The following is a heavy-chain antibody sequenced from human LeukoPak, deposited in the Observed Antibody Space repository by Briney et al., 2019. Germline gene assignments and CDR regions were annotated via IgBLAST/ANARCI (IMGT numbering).Heavy chain of an antibody. D-gene: IGHD3-22*01. CDR1: GGSISSYY. J-gene: IGHJ4*02. V-gene: IGHV4-59*01. CDR2: IYYSGST. CDR3: ARAHRYDSSGYYYDY. Sequence: SETLSLTCTVSGGSISSYYWSWIRQPPGKGLEWIGYIYYSGSTNYNPSLKSRVTISVDTSKNQFSLKLSSVTAADTAVYYCARAHRYDSSGYYYDYWGQGTLVTVSS.